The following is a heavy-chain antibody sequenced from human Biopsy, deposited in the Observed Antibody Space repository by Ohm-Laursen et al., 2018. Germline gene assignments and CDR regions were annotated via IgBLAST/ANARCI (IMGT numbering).Heavy chain of an antibody. CDR3: TLEGAGFDN. Sequence: SLRLSCAASGFTFSASAVNWVRQASGKGLEWVGRIRSKAKSYATAYAASVTGRFTISRDDSKNTTYLQMKSLKTEDTAVYYCTLEGAGFDNWGQGTLVTVSS. D-gene: IGHD3-10*01. J-gene: IGHJ4*02. CDR2: IRSKAKSYAT. CDR1: GFTFSASA. V-gene: IGHV3-73*01.